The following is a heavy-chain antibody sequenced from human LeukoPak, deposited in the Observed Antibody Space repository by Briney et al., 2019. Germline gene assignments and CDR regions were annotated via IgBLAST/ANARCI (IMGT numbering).Heavy chain of an antibody. J-gene: IGHJ3*02. V-gene: IGHV4-59*01. D-gene: IGHD5-18*01. CDR3: ARALAIVDTAMGDAFDI. CDR1: GGSISSYY. Sequence: PSETLSLTCTVSGGSISSYYWSWIRQPPRKGLEWIGYIYYSGSTNYNPSLKSRVTISVDTSKNQFSLKLSSVTAADTAVYYCARALAIVDTAMGDAFDIWGQGTMVTVSS. CDR2: IYYSGST.